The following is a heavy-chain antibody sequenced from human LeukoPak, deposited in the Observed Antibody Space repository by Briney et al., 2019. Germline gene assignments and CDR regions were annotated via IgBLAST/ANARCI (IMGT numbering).Heavy chain of an antibody. D-gene: IGHD5-12*01. CDR1: GFTFSSYW. Sequence: GGSLRLSCAASGFTFSSYWMSWVRQAPGKGLEWVANIKQDGSEKYYVDSVKGRFTISRDNAKNSLYLQMNSLRAEDTAVYYCARDQLGGYDYRPYYFDYWGQGTLVTVSA. CDR2: IKQDGSEK. V-gene: IGHV3-7*01. J-gene: IGHJ4*02. CDR3: ARDQLGGYDYRPYYFDY.